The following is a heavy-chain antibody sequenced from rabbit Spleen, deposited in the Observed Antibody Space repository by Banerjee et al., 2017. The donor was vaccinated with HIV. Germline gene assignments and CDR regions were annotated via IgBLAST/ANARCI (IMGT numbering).Heavy chain of an antibody. D-gene: IGHD3-1*01. J-gene: IGHJ4*02. Sequence: QSVEESGGRLVTPGTPLTLTCTVSGFSLSSYDMTWVRQAPGKGLEYIGAITLRGNTYYANWAKGRFTISKTSTTVDLKITSPTTEDTATYFCARDGPVTGYYVDIWGPGTLVTVS. V-gene: IGHV1S69*01. CDR1: GFSLSSYD. CDR3: ARDGPVTGYYVDI. CDR2: ITLRGNT.